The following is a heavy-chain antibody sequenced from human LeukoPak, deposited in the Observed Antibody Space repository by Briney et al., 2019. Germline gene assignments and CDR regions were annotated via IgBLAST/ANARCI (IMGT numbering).Heavy chain of an antibody. CDR3: ARKVGAFDY. J-gene: IGHJ4*02. V-gene: IGHV3-30*04. CDR2: ISYDGSNK. CDR1: GFTFSSYA. D-gene: IGHD1-26*01. Sequence: GGSLRLSCAASGFTFSSYAMHWVRKAPGKGLEWVAVISYDGSNKYYADSVKGRFTISRDNSKNTLYLQMNSLRAEDTAVYYCARKVGAFDYWGQGTLVTVSS.